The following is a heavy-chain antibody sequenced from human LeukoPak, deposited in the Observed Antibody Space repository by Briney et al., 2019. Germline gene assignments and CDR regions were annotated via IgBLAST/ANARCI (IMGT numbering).Heavy chain of an antibody. J-gene: IGHJ6*02. CDR3: ARVGRGLYSMDV. CDR1: GFTFSIHC. Sequence: GGSLRLSCAASGFTFSIHCMNWVRQTPGKGLEWVSYIINSGGTIYYADSVQGRFTISRDNAKNSLYLQMNSLRDEDTAVYYCARVGRGLYSMDVWGQGTTVTVSS. CDR2: IINSGGTI. V-gene: IGHV3-48*02. D-gene: IGHD3-10*01.